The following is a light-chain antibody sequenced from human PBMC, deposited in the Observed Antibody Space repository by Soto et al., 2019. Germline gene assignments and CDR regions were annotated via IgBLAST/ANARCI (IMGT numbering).Light chain of an antibody. CDR2: KTS. CDR3: QHGNDYSWT. CDR1: QSISIW. Sequence: DIHMTQSPSTLSASVGDRVTITCRASQSISIWLAGYQQKPGKAPNLLIYKTSSLETGVPSRFSGSGSGTEFTLTISSLQPDDVAKDYCQHGNDYSWTVGQGTKVEGK. V-gene: IGKV1-5*03. J-gene: IGKJ1*01.